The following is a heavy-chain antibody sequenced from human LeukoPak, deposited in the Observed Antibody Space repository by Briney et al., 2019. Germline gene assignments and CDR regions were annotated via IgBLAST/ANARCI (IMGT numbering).Heavy chain of an antibody. CDR1: GFTFSYYG. CDR3: AKGGVVHAFDM. J-gene: IGHJ3*02. D-gene: IGHD2-15*01. V-gene: IGHV3-23*01. Sequence: GGSLRLSCAASGFTFSYYGMSWVRQAPGKGLEWVSAFSGSGGRTYYADSVKGRFTISRDNSKNTLYLQMNRLRAEDTAVYYCAKGGVVHAFDMWGQGTMTVSS. CDR2: FSGSGGRT.